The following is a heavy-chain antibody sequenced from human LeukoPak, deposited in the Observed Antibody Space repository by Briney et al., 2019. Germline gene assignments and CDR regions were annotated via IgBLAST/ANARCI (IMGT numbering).Heavy chain of an antibody. CDR2: IYYSRST. J-gene: IGHJ6*02. CDR3: ARVAIPGPKGDYGMDV. CDR1: GGSISSGGYY. V-gene: IGHV4-31*03. Sequence: SQTLSLTCTVSGGSISSGGYYWSWIRQHPGKGLEWIGYIYYSRSTYYNPSLKSRVTISVDTSKNQFSLKLSSVTAADTAVYYCARVAIPGPKGDYGMDVWGQGTTVTVSS. D-gene: IGHD2-2*02.